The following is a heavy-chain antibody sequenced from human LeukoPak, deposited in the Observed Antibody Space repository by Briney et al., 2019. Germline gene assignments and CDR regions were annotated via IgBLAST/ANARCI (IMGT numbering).Heavy chain of an antibody. J-gene: IGHJ6*02. D-gene: IGHD3-10*01. CDR2: IWYDGSNK. CDR3: ARDVIAAYYYGSGSYSYYYYGMDV. Sequence: GGSLRLSCAASGFTFSSYGMHWVRQAPGKGLEWVAVIWYDGSNKYYADSVKGRFTISRDNSKNTLYLQMNSLRAEDTAVYYCARDVIAAYYYGSGSYSYYYYGMDVWGQGTTVTVSS. CDR1: GFTFSSYG. V-gene: IGHV3-33*01.